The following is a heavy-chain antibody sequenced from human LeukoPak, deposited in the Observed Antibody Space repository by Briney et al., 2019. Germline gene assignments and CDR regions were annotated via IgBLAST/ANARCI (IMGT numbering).Heavy chain of an antibody. CDR3: IRGLGGGSDY. CDR2: INSDGSTT. CDR1: GFSFSGSW. J-gene: IGHJ4*02. V-gene: IGHV3-74*03. Sequence: GGSLRLSCAASGFSFSGSWMHWVRQAPAKGLVWGSRINSDGSTTTYADSVQGRFTISRDNAKNTLYLQMNSLRAEDTAVYYCIRGLGGGSDYWGLGTLVTVTS. D-gene: IGHD4-23*01.